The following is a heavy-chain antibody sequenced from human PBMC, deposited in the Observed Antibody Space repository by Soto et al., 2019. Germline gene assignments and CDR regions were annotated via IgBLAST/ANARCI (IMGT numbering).Heavy chain of an antibody. CDR2: IWYDGSNK. V-gene: IGHV3-33*01. Sequence: PGGSLRLSCAASGLTFSSYGMHWVRQAPGKGLEWVAVIWYDGSNKYYADSVKGRFTISRDNSKNTLYLQMNSLRAEDTAVYYCARDLALLEWFPLSPPYYYYGMDVWGQGTTVTVSS. CDR3: ARDLALLEWFPLSPPYYYYGMDV. D-gene: IGHD3-3*02. J-gene: IGHJ6*02. CDR1: GLTFSSYG.